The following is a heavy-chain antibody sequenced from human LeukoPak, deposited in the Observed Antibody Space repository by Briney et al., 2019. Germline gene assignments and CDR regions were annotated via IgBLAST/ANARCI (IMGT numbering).Heavy chain of an antibody. J-gene: IGHJ4*02. Sequence: ASVKVSCKASGFTFTSSAVQWVRQARGQRLEWIGWIVVGSGNTNYAQKFQERVTITRDMSTSTAYMELSSLRSEDTAVYYCAAVTRYYDFWSGYPPFDYWGQGTLVTVSS. D-gene: IGHD3-3*01. CDR3: AAVTRYYDFWSGYPPFDY. CDR1: GFTFTSSA. V-gene: IGHV1-58*01. CDR2: IVVGSGNT.